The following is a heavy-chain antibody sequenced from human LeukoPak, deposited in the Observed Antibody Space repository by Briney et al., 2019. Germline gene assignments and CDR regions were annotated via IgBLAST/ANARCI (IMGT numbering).Heavy chain of an antibody. Sequence: SETLSLTCAVYGGSFSGYYWSWSRQPPGKGLEWIGEVHLNGRTHYSPSLESRVTMSADMSENHISLQLTSVTAADTAVYYCAREGGFYRPLDYSGPGTLVIVSS. V-gene: IGHV4-34*10. D-gene: IGHD2/OR15-2a*01. CDR2: VHLNGRT. CDR3: AREGGFYRPLDY. CDR1: GGSFSGYY. J-gene: IGHJ4*02.